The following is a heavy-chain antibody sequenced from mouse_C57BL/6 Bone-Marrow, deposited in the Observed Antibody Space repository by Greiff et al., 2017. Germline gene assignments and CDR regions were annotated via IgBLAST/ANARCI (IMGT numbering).Heavy chain of an antibody. J-gene: IGHJ3*01. CDR2: ISNGGGST. Sequence: EVMLVESGGGLVQPGGSLKLSCAASGFTFSDYYMYWVRQTPEKRLEWVAYISNGGGSTYYPDTVKGRFTISRDNAKNTLYLQMSRLKSEDTAMYYCARQGNSFAYWGQGTLVTVSA. CDR3: ARQGNSFAY. CDR1: GFTFSDYY. V-gene: IGHV5-12*01. D-gene: IGHD2-1*01.